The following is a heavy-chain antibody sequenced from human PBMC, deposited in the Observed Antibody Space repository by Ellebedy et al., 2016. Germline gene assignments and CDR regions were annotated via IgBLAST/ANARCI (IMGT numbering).Heavy chain of an antibody. V-gene: IGHV3-21*01. CDR2: ISSSSSYI. Sequence: GGSLRLSCAASGFTFSSYSMNWVRQAPGKGLEWVSSISSSSSYIYYADSVKGRFTISRDNAKNSLYLQMNSLRAEDTAVYYCARDGGKDILTGYYRGSYYYGMDVWGQGTTVTVSS. CDR1: GFTFSSYS. CDR3: ARDGGKDILTGYYRGSYYYGMDV. J-gene: IGHJ6*02. D-gene: IGHD3-9*01.